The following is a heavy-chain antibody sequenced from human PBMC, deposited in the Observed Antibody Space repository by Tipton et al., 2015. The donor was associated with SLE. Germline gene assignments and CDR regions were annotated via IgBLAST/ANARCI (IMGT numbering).Heavy chain of an antibody. Sequence: TLSLTCTVSGGSISSGDYYWSWIRQPQGKGLEWIGNIYHSGSTSYNPSLKSRVTISVDTSKNQFSLKLSSVTAADTAVYYCARGDGYNFDYWGQGTLVTVSS. J-gene: IGHJ4*02. CDR2: IYHSGST. V-gene: IGHV4-30-4*01. CDR1: GGSISSGDYY. CDR3: ARGDGYNFDY. D-gene: IGHD5-24*01.